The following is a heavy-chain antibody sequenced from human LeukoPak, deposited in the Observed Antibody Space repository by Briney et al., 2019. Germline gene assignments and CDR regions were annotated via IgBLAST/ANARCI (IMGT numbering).Heavy chain of an antibody. CDR3: ASTPRILGTGPYYSMDI. D-gene: IGHD3-10*01. J-gene: IGHJ3*02. CDR2: ISTSGSVL. V-gene: IGHV3-48*03. CDR1: GVTFSYFE. Sequence: GGSLRLSCAASGVTFSYFEMNWVRQAPGKGLEWLSYISTSGSVLHYADSVRGRFTISRDNANLYLHMSGLRAEDTAIYYCASTPRILGTGPYYSMDIWGQGTMVTVSS.